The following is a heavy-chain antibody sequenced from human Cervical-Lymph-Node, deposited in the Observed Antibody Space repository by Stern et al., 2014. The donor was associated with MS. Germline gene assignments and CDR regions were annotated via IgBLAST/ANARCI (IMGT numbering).Heavy chain of an antibody. CDR1: GFTFSSYS. D-gene: IGHD6-19*01. V-gene: IGHV3-48*01. J-gene: IGHJ4*02. Sequence: EVQLVESGGGLVQPGGSLRLSCAASGFTFSSYSINWVRQAPGKGLECVSYISSTGSTIHNADFVKGGFTISRDNAKNVLYLQLSSLTAEDTAVYYCARVGVDRGWYYWGQGTLVTVSS. CDR3: ARVGVDRGWYY. CDR2: ISSTGSTI.